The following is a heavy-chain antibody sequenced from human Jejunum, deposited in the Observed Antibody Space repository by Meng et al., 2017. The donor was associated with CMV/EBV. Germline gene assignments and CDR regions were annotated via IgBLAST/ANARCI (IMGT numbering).Heavy chain of an antibody. V-gene: IGHV1-18*01. CDR2: ISAYNGNT. J-gene: IGHJ4*02. CDR1: FTSYG. Sequence: FTSYGISWVRQAPGQGLEWMGWISAYNGNTNYAQKLQGRVTMTTDTSTSTAYMELRSLRSDDTAVYYCARDSLLTTMVVTPLASGVDYWGQGTLVTVSS. D-gene: IGHD4-23*01. CDR3: ARDSLLTTMVVTPLASGVDY.